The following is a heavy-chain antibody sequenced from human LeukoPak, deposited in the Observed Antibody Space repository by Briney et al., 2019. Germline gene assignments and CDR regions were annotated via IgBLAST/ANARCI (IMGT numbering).Heavy chain of an antibody. CDR1: GFTFSSYA. D-gene: IGHD2-8*01. CDR3: STDPRLLIY. V-gene: IGHV3-23*01. CDR2: ISGRGSTI. J-gene: IGHJ4*01. Sequence: GGSLRLSCAASGFTFSSYAMSWVRQAPGKGLEWVSAISGRGSTIYYADSVKGRFTISRDNAKNSLYLQMNSLRPDDTALYYCSTDPRLLIYWGHGTLVTVSS.